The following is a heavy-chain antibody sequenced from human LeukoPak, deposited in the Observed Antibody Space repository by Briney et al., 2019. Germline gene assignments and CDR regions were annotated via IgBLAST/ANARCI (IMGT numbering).Heavy chain of an antibody. CDR3: ARKDYGDSPLVY. Sequence: PGESLKISCKGSGYSFTSYWIGWVRQMPGKGLEWMGRIDPSDSYTNYSPSFQGHVTISADKSISTAYLQWSSLKASDTAMYYCARKDYGDSPLVYWGQGTLVTVSS. D-gene: IGHD4-17*01. V-gene: IGHV5-10-1*01. J-gene: IGHJ4*02. CDR2: IDPSDSYT. CDR1: GYSFTSYW.